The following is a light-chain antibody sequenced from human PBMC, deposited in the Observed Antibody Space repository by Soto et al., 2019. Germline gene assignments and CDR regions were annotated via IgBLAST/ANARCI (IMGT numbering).Light chain of an antibody. CDR3: HQYGSSVWT. V-gene: IGKV3-20*01. Sequence: EIVLTQSPGTLSLSPGERATLSCRASQSVSTSYLGWYQQKSGQAPRLLIYGASIRATGIPDRFSGSGSGTDFTLPISRLEPEDFAVYYCHQYGSSVWTFGQGTKVEI. J-gene: IGKJ1*01. CDR2: GAS. CDR1: QSVSTSY.